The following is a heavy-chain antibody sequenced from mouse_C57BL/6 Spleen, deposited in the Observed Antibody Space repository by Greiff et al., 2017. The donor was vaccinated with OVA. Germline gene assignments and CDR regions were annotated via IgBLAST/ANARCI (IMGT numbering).Heavy chain of an antibody. CDR3: ARQKGGLLRGMDY. J-gene: IGHJ4*01. D-gene: IGHD1-1*01. CDR2: ISSGGSYT. CDR1: GFTFSSYG. Sequence: DVMLVESGGDLVKPGGSLKLSCAASGFTFSSYGMSWVRQTPDKRLEWVATISSGGSYTYYPDSVKGRFTISRDNAKNTLYLQMSSLKSEDTAMYYCARQKGGLLRGMDYWGQGTSVTVSS. V-gene: IGHV5-6*02.